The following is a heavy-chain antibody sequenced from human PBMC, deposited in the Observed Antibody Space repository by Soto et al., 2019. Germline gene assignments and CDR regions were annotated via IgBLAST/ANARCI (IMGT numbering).Heavy chain of an antibody. D-gene: IGHD1-1*01. CDR2: IYYSGST. Sequence: QVQLQESGPGLVKPSQTLSLTCTVSGGSISSGGYYWSWIRQHPGKGLEWIGYIYYSGSTYYNPSSKGRFTLALNTLTTRSSLKLSSLTAANPPVYSGARVGTGWKRALTNWAQGPLATASS. CDR3: ARVGTGWKRALTN. V-gene: IGHV4-31*03. CDR1: GGSISSGGYY. J-gene: IGHJ4*02.